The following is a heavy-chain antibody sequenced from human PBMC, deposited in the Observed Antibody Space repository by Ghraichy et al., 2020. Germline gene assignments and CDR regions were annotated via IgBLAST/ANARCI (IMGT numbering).Heavy chain of an antibody. J-gene: IGHJ4*02. CDR3: AKMPGNELGDY. CDR1: GFNFSDYG. CDR2: ISHDGNKK. V-gene: IGHV3-30*18. D-gene: IGHD1-14*01. Sequence: GGSLRLSCAASGFNFSDYGIHWVRQAPGKGLEWVAIISHDGNKKYYADSVQGRFIVSRDNSKNTLFLQMNSMRVADTALYYCAKMPGNELGDYWGQGTLVTVSS.